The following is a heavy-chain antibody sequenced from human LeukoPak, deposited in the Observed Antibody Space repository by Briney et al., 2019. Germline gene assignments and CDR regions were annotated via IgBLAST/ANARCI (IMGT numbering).Heavy chain of an antibody. CDR2: IYYSGCT. CDR3: ARDRWLGY. Sequence: SETLSLTCTVSGDSISSYFWSWVRQPPGKGLEWIGNIYYSGCTNYNPSLKTRVTITVDTSKYQFSLTPASATTSDTAVYYCARDRWLGYWGQGNLVIVSS. D-gene: IGHD5-12*01. V-gene: IGHV4-59*01. J-gene: IGHJ4*02. CDR1: GDSISSYF.